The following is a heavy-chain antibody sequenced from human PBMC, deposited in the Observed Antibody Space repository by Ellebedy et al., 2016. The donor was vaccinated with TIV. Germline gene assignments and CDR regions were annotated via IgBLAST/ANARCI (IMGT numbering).Heavy chain of an antibody. CDR2: VSHDGMNK. CDR3: AKDGIHYYGSGSFIDH. J-gene: IGHJ4*02. Sequence: GESLKISXGASGFTFTSYGMHWVRQAPGKGLEWVASVSHDGMNKFYADSVKGRFTISRDNSKSTLYLQMSSLRPEDTAVYYCAKDGIHYYGSGSFIDHWGQGTLVTVSS. D-gene: IGHD3-10*01. V-gene: IGHV3-30*18. CDR1: GFTFTSYG.